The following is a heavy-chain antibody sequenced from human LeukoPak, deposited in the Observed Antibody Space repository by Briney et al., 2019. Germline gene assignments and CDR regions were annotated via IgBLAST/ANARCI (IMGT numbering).Heavy chain of an antibody. CDR3: ARGPPYSNWYFDL. CDR2: IYYSGST. V-gene: IGHV4-31*03. D-gene: IGHD2-15*01. Sequence: SQTLSLTCTVSGGSISSGGYYWSWIRQHPGKGLEWIGYIYYSGSTYYNPSLKSRVTISVDTSKNQFSLKLSSVTAADTAVYYCARGPPYSNWYFDLWGRGTVVTVSS. J-gene: IGHJ2*01. CDR1: GGSISSGGYY.